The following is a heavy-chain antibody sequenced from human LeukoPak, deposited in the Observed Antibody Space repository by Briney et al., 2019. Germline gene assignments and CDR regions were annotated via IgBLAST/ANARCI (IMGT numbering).Heavy chain of an antibody. CDR2: IYIDGST. D-gene: IGHD2-2*01. CDR3: ARDGGVVVPAAPTVFDV. V-gene: IGHV4-4*07. CDR1: GGSIRSYY. Sequence: SENLSLTCTVSGGSIRSYYWSWIRQPAGKGLEWIGRIYIDGSTNYNPSFKSRVTMSTDTSKNQFSLKLTSVTAADTAVYYCARDGGVVVPAAPTVFDVWGQGTMVTVSS. J-gene: IGHJ3*01.